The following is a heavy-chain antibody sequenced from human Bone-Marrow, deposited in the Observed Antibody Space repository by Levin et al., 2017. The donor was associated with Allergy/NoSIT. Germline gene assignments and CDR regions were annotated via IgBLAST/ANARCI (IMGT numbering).Heavy chain of an antibody. CDR1: GGSFSGYY. J-gene: IGHJ3*02. D-gene: IGHD2-2*01. V-gene: IGHV4-34*01. CDR3: ARSGRVVPAAILAAAGTRRAFDI. CDR2: INHSGST. Sequence: PSETLSLTCAVYGGSFSGYYWSWIRQPPGKGLEWIGEINHSGSTNYNPSLKSRVTISVDTSKNQFSLKLSSVTAADTAVYYCARSGRVVPAAILAAAGTRRAFDIWGQGTMVTVSS.